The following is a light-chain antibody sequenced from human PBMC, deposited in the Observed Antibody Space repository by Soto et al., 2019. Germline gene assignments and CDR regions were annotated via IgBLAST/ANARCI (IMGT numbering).Light chain of an antibody. V-gene: IGKV1-5*01. CDR3: HQYYRSSIT. CDR2: DAS. J-gene: IGKJ5*01. Sequence: DIQMTQSPCTLSASVGDRVTITFLASQSLNNYLAWYQQKPGKAPKLLIYDASTLERGVPSRFSGTGSGTEFTLTISSLQPDDFATYYCHQYYRSSITFGQGTRLEIK. CDR1: QSLNNY.